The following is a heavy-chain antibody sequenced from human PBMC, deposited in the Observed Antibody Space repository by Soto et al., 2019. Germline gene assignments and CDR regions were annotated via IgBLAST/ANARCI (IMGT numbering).Heavy chain of an antibody. D-gene: IGHD6-19*01. J-gene: IGHJ6*02. CDR2: IYPGDSDT. V-gene: IGHV5-51*01. Sequence: GESLKISCKGSGYSFTSYWIGWVRQMPWKGLEWMGIIYPGDSDTRYSPSFQGQVTISADKSISTAYLQWSSLKASDTAMYYCARSRRGAYSSGWYSPSGYYNYGIAVWGQGTKVTVSS. CDR1: GYSFTSYW. CDR3: ARSRRGAYSSGWYSPSGYYNYGIAV.